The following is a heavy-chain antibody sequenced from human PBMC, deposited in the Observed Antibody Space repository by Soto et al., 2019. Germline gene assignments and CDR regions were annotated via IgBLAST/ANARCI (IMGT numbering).Heavy chain of an antibody. CDR2: ISGSGGST. J-gene: IGHJ2*01. V-gene: IGHV3-23*01. CDR3: AKDLERNYYDSSGYYYRWYFDL. Sequence: PGGSLRLSCAASGFTFSSYAMSWVRQAPGKGLEWVSAISGSGGSTYYADSVKGRFTISRDNSKNTLYLQMNSLRAEDTAVYDCAKDLERNYYDSSGYYYRWYFDLWGRGTLVTVSS. CDR1: GFTFSSYA. D-gene: IGHD3-22*01.